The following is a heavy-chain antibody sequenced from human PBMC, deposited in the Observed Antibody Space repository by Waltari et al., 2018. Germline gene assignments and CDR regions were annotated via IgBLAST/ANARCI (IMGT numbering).Heavy chain of an antibody. CDR2: IRYDGSNK. Sequence: QVQLVESGGGVVQPGGSLRLSCAASGFTFSSYGMHWVRQAPGKGLEWVAFIRYDGSNKYYADSVKGRFTISRDNAKNSLYLQMNSLRAEDTAVYYCAREGNGMDVWGQGTTVTVSS. CDR1: GFTFSSYG. J-gene: IGHJ6*02. CDR3: AREGNGMDV. V-gene: IGHV3-30*02.